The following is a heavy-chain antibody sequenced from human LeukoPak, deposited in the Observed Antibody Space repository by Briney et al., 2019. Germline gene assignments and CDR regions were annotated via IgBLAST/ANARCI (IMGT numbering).Heavy chain of an antibody. CDR1: GFTVSSNY. Sequence: GGSLRLSCAASGFTVSSNYMSWVRQAPGKGLGWVSVIYSGGSTYYADSVKGRFTISRDNSKNTLYLQMNSLRAEDTAVYYCARGGSSWPFDYWGQGTLVTVSS. CDR3: ARGGSSWPFDY. D-gene: IGHD6-13*01. V-gene: IGHV3-66*01. CDR2: IYSGGST. J-gene: IGHJ4*02.